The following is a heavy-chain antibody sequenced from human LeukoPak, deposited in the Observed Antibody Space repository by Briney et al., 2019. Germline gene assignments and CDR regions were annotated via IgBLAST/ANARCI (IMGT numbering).Heavy chain of an antibody. D-gene: IGHD5-24*01. CDR2: IYTSGST. Sequence: SETLSLTCTVSGDSISTYYWSWIRQPAGRGLEWIGYIYTSGSTYYNPSLKSRVTMSVDTSKNQFSLKLSSVPAADPAVYYCARDAYSPFDYWGQGTLVTVSS. V-gene: IGHV4-4*09. J-gene: IGHJ4*02. CDR3: ARDAYSPFDY. CDR1: GDSISTYY.